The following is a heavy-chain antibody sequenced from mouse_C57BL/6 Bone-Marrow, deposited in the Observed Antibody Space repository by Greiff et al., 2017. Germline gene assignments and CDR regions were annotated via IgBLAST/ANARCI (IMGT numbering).Heavy chain of an antibody. CDR3: ARCTFFYFDY. V-gene: IGHV7-3*01. CDR1: GFTFTDYY. J-gene: IGHJ2*01. Sequence: EVKLVESGGGLVQPGGSLSLSCAASGFTFTDYYMSWVRQPPGKALEWLGFIRNKANGYTTEYSASVKGRFTIARDNSQSILYLQMNALRAEDSATYYCARCTFFYFDYWGQGTTLTVSS. CDR2: IRNKANGYTT.